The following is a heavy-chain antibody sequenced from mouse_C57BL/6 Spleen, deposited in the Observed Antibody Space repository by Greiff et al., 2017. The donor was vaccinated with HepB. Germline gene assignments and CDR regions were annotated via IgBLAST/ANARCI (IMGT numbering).Heavy chain of an antibody. V-gene: IGHV1-81*01. Sequence: QFQLQQSGAELARPGASVKLSCKASGYTFTSYGISWVKQRTGQGLEWIGEIYPRSGNTYYNEKFKGKATLTADKSSSAAYMELRSLTSEDSAVYFCARDYSNYDFDYWGQGTTLTVSS. CDR2: IYPRSGNT. CDR3: ARDYSNYDFDY. D-gene: IGHD2-5*01. J-gene: IGHJ2*01. CDR1: GYTFTSYG.